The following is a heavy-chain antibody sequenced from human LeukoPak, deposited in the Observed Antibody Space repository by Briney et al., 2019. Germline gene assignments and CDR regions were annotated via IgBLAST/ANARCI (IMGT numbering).Heavy chain of an antibody. J-gene: IGHJ4*02. Sequence: GGSLRLSCAASGFTFSSYAMSWVRQAPGKGLEWVSAISGSGGSTYYADSVKGRFTISRDNSKNTLYLQMNSLRAEDTAVYYCAKDWSITMVRGHFDYWGQGTLVTVSS. CDR2: ISGSGGST. V-gene: IGHV3-23*01. CDR3: AKDWSITMVRGHFDY. D-gene: IGHD3-10*01. CDR1: GFTFSSYA.